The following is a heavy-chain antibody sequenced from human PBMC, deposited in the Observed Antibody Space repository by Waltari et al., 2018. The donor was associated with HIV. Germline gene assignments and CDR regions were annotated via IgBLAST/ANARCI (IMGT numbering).Heavy chain of an antibody. V-gene: IGHV1-24*01. Sequence: QVQLVQSGAEVKKPGASVKVSCKVSGCSLPDLSLQWVRQAPGKGLDWMGGFDPEDGETFYALKFQGRPTMTEDTSTDTAYMELSSLRSEDTAVYYCTTGMGHYSSSSYLGDDSWGQGTLVTVSS. J-gene: IGHJ4*02. CDR1: GCSLPDLS. CDR3: TTGMGHYSSSSYLGDDS. CDR2: FDPEDGET. D-gene: IGHD6-13*01.